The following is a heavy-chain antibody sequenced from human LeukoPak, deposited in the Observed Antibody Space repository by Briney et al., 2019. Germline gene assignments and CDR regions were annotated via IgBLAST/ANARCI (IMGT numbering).Heavy chain of an antibody. D-gene: IGHD3-10*01. V-gene: IGHV4-34*01. J-gene: IGHJ4*02. CDR1: GGSFSGYY. Sequence: PSETLSLTCAVYGGSFSGYYWSWLRQPPGKGLEWIGEINHSGSTNYNPSLKSRVTISVDTSKNQFSLKLSSVTAADTAVYYCARDYGSGSYGYYFDYWGQGTLVTVSS. CDR2: INHSGST. CDR3: ARDYGSGSYGYYFDY.